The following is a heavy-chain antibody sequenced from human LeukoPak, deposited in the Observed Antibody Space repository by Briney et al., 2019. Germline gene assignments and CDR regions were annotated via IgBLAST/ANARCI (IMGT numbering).Heavy chain of an antibody. J-gene: IGHJ5*02. V-gene: IGHV1-2*02. D-gene: IGHD2-15*01. CDR2: INPNTGGT. CDR1: GNTFSDYY. CDR3: ARAGLGYWSNWFDP. Sequence: ASVKVSYKASGNTFSDYYMHWVRQAPGQELEWLGWINPNTGGTNYAQKFQGRVTMTRDMSISTAYMELSRLRSDDTAVYYCARAGLGYWSNWFDPWGQGTQVTVSS.